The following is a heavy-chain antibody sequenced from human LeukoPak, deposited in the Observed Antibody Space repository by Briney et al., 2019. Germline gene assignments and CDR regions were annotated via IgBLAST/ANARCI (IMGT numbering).Heavy chain of an antibody. CDR3: ARVPLDFWSGGGYFDY. CDR1: GFTFNNYN. D-gene: IGHD3-3*01. V-gene: IGHV3-21*01. Sequence: PGGSLRLSCGASGFTFNNYNMNWVRKAPGRALEWVSSITSSGTYIFYADSVKGRFTISRDNAKNSLYLQMNSLRAEDTAVYYCARVPLDFWSGGGYFDYWGQGTLVTVSS. CDR2: ITSSGTYI. J-gene: IGHJ4*02.